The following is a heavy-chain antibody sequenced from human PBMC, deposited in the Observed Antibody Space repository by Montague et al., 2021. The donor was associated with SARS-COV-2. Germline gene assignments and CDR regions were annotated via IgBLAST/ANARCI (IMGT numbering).Heavy chain of an antibody. Sequence: SETLSLTCSVSGGSISKYYWAWIRQPAGKGPEWIGRIYTSGSSNYNPSLTGRAAMSIDSSKNEFSLRLTSVTAADTAVYYCARVGLVGESTSLFDKWGQGALVTVSS. V-gene: IGHV4-4*07. J-gene: IGHJ4*02. D-gene: IGHD1-26*01. CDR3: ARVGLVGESTSLFDK. CDR2: IYTSGSS. CDR1: GGSISKYY.